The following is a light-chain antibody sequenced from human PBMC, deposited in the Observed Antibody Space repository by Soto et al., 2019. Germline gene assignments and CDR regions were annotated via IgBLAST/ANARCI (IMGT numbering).Light chain of an antibody. Sequence: QSALTQPASVSGSPGQSITISCAGTMRDVGAYNLVSWYQQHPGRVPQLIIYEVRNRPSGISFRFSGSKSGNTASLTISELQAEDEADYYCSSFTSKSTLIFGGGTKLTVL. V-gene: IGLV2-14*01. CDR2: EVR. CDR1: MRDVGAYNL. J-gene: IGLJ2*01. CDR3: SSFTSKSTLI.